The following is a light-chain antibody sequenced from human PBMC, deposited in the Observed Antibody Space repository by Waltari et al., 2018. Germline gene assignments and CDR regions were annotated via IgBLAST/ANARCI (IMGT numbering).Light chain of an antibody. Sequence: QSVLAQPPSVSGPPGQRVTIFCSGGSSTIGINVFMWYQHLPGTSPRPLIFTNAQRPAGVPDRFSGSKSGPSASLAISGLQSEDEGHYYCAVWDDNLSGVVFGAGTQVTVL. CDR2: TNA. J-gene: IGLJ1*01. CDR3: AVWDDNLSGVV. CDR1: SSTIGINV. V-gene: IGLV1-44*01.